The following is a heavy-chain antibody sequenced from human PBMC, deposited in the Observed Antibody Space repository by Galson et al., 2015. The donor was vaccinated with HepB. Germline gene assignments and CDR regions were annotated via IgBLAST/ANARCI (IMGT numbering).Heavy chain of an antibody. CDR3: ARTPYYGSGSYNNAWFDP. D-gene: IGHD3-10*01. V-gene: IGHV7-4-1*02. CDR1: GYTFPNFA. J-gene: IGHJ5*02. CDR2: INTNTGNP. Sequence: SVKVSCKASGYTFPNFAMNWVRQAPGQGLEWMGWINTNTGNPTYAQGFTGRFVFTLDTSVSTAYLQISSLKAEDTAVYFCARTPYYGSGSYNNAWFDPWGQGTPVTVAS.